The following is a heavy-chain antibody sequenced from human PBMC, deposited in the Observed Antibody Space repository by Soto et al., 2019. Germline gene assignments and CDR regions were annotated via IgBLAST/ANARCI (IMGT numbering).Heavy chain of an antibody. V-gene: IGHV1-18*01. CDR2: ISPFNGNI. Sequence: QVQLVQSGAEVKKPGASVKVSCKASGYTFRNYGISWVRQAPVQGLEWMGWISPFNGNIKFGQKFKGRVTMTTDTSTNTAYMELTSLRSDDTDVYYCAKEEDSQALDFWGQGTLVTVSA. CDR3: AKEEDSQALDF. CDR1: GYTFRNYG. J-gene: IGHJ4*02.